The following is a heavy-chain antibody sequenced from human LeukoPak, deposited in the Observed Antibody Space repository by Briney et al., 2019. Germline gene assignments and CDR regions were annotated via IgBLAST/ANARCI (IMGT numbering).Heavy chain of an antibody. D-gene: IGHD3-3*01. CDR2: IYYSGST. CDR3: ARPSITIFGVVIDY. CDR1: GGSISSSSYY. Sequence: PSETLSLTCTVSGGSISSSSYYWGWIRQPPGKGLEWIGSIYYSGSTYYNPSLKSRVTISVDTSKNQFSLKLSSVTAADTAVYYCARPSITIFGVVIDYWGQGTLDTVSS. J-gene: IGHJ4*02. V-gene: IGHV4-39*01.